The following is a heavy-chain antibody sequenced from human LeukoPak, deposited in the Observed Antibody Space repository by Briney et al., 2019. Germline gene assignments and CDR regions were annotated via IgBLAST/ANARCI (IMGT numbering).Heavy chain of an antibody. CDR1: GYTFTSYG. J-gene: IGHJ6*02. CDR3: AREYGSGSNYYYYYGMDV. V-gene: IGHV1-2*04. D-gene: IGHD3-10*01. CDR2: INPNSGGT. Sequence: GASVKVSCKASGYTFTSYGISWVRQAPGQGLEWMGWINPNSGGTNYAQKFQGWVTMTRDTSISTAYMELSRLRSDDTAVYYCAREYGSGSNYYYYYGMDVWGQGTTVTVSS.